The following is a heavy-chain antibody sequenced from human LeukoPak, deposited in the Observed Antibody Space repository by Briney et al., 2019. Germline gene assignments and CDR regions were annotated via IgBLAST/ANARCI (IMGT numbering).Heavy chain of an antibody. J-gene: IGHJ4*02. D-gene: IGHD1-26*01. V-gene: IGHV4-59*08. Sequence: SETLSLTCTVSGGSISSYYWSWIRQPPGKGLEWIGYIYYSGSTNYNPSLKSRATISVDTSKNQFSLKLSSVTAADTAVYYCARLTYSGSYCFDYWGQGTLVTVSS. CDR2: IYYSGST. CDR1: GGSISSYY. CDR3: ARLTYSGSYCFDY.